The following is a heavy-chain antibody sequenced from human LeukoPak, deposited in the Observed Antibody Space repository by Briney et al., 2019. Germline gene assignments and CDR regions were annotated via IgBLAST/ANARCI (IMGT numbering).Heavy chain of an antibody. J-gene: IGHJ5*02. CDR2: IYYSGST. V-gene: IGHV4-39*07. CDR1: GGSISSSSYY. D-gene: IGHD3-22*01. CDR3: ARGSFLDDSSGYYEWDNWFDP. Sequence: SETLSLTCTVSGGSISSSSYYWGWIRQPPGKGLEWIGSIYYSGSTYYNPSLKSRVTISVDTSKNQFSLKLSSVTAADTAVYYCARGSFLDDSSGYYEWDNWFDPWGQGTLVTVSS.